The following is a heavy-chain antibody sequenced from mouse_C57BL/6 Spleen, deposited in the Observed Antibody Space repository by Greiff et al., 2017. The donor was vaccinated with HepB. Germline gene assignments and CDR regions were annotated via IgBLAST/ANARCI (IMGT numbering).Heavy chain of an antibody. J-gene: IGHJ2*01. V-gene: IGHV1-64*01. D-gene: IGHD1-1*01. CDR1: GYTFTSYW. CDR3: ARSATVPYYFDY. CDR2: IHPNSGST. Sequence: QVQLKQPGAELVKPGASVKLSCKASGYTFTSYWMHWVKQRPGQGLAWIGMIHPNSGSTNYNEKFKSKATLTVDKSSSTAYMQLSSLTSEDSAVYYCARSATVPYYFDYWGQGTTLTVSS.